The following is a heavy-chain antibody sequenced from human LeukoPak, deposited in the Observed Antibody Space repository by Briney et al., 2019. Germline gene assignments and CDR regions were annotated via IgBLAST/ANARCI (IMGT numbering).Heavy chain of an antibody. CDR1: GYTFTNYG. D-gene: IGHD3-22*01. CDR3: ARVPLSDPSGHYYPH. Sequence: GASVKVACKTSGYTFTNYGMHWVRQAPRQSPEWMGWINTGNGNTKSSQKFQDGVTLTRDTSASTAYMELNSLSSEDTAVYYCARVPLSDPSGHYYPHWGQGTLVTVSS. J-gene: IGHJ1*01. CDR2: INTGNGNT. V-gene: IGHV1-3*04.